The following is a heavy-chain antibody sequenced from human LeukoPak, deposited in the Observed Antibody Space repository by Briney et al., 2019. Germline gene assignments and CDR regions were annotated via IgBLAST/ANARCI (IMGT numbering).Heavy chain of an antibody. Sequence: SETLSLTCSVSGMSITSRHYWGWIRQSPGKGLEWIGSTSHSDSPYYNPSLESRVTISLDTSRNQFSLKLTSVAAADTAVYYCARDFGGTSLPNWFDPWGQGTLVIVSS. CDR3: ARDFGGTSLPNWFDP. CDR2: TSHSDSP. V-gene: IGHV4-38-2*02. D-gene: IGHD3-16*01. CDR1: GMSITSRHY. J-gene: IGHJ5*02.